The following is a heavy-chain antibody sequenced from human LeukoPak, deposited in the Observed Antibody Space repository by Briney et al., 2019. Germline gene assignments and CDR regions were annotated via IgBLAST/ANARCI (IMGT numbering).Heavy chain of an antibody. Sequence: PSETQSLTCTVSGGSISSYYWSWIRHPPGKAREGIGYIYYSETTNYDPSLKSRVTLPVHTPKHQFSLKVNSATLADASVYLLARGRYYYDSSFDRWGQATLATVSP. V-gene: IGHV4-59*01. J-gene: IGHJ5*02. CDR1: GGSISSYY. CDR2: IYYSETT. D-gene: IGHD3-22*01. CDR3: ARGRYYYDSSFDR.